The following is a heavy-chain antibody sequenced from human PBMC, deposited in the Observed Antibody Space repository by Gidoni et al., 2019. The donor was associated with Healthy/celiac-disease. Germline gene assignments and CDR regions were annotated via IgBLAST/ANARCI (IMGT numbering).Heavy chain of an antibody. J-gene: IGHJ6*02. CDR1: GGPISRGDYY. CDR2: IDYSGST. V-gene: IGHV4-30-4*01. Sequence: QVQLQESGPGLVKPSQTLSLTCTVSGGPISRGDYYWRWIRQPPGKGLEWIGYIDYSGSTYYNPSLKSRVTISVDTSKNQFSLKLSSVTAADTAVYYCARTNLPYNDYGDIYYYYGMDVWGQGTTVTVSS. CDR3: ARTNLPYNDYGDIYYYYGMDV. D-gene: IGHD4-17*01.